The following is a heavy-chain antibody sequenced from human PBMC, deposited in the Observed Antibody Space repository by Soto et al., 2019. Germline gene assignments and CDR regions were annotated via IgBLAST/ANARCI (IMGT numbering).Heavy chain of an antibody. CDR2: IYSGGST. CDR1: GFTVSSNY. CDR3: ARAGANYYDSSGYYYNFPFDQ. V-gene: IGHV3-53*04. J-gene: IGHJ4*02. D-gene: IGHD3-22*01. Sequence: GGSLRLSCAASGFTVSSNYMSWVRQAPGKGLEWVSVIYSGGSTYYADSVKGRFTISRHNSKNTLYLQMNSLRAEDTAVYYCARAGANYYDSSGYYYNFPFDQWGQGTLVTVSS.